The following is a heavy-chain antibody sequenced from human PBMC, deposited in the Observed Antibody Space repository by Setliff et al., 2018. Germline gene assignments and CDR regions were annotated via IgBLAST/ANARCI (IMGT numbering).Heavy chain of an antibody. V-gene: IGHV4-34*01. Sequence: SETLSLTCAASGGTFSYYYWTWIRQPPGKGLEWIGEINHSGSTSYNPSLESRVTISIDTSKNQFSLNLRYVTVADTGLYYCARGRNIKLRLLDSWGQGKLVTVSS. CDR3: ARGRNIKLRLLDS. CDR2: INHSGST. CDR1: GGTFSYYY. D-gene: IGHD1-20*01. J-gene: IGHJ4*02.